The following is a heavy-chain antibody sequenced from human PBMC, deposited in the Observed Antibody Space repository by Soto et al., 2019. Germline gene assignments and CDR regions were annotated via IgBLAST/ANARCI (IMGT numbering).Heavy chain of an antibody. D-gene: IGHD3-22*01. Sequence: QVQLVESGGGVVQPGRSLRLSCAASGFTFSSYAMHWVRQAPGKGLEWVAVISYDGSNKYYADSVKGRFTISRDNSKNALYLQMKSLRAEDKAVYYCARDLEADASSDYYFYYYGMDVWGQGTTVTVSS. CDR1: GFTFSSYA. CDR2: ISYDGSNK. J-gene: IGHJ6*02. V-gene: IGHV3-30-3*01. CDR3: ARDLEADASSDYYFYYYGMDV.